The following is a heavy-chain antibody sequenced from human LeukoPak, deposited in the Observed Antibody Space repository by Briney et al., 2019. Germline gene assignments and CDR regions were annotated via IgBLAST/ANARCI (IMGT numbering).Heavy chain of an antibody. J-gene: IGHJ4*02. CDR1: GFTFSNAW. D-gene: IGHD1-26*01. CDR3: TTAEWELLLDFDY. Sequence: GGSLRLSCAASGFTFSNAWMSWVRQAPGKGLEWVGRIKSKTDGGTTDYAAPVKGRFTISRDDSKNTLYLQMNSLKTEDAAVYYCTTAEWELLLDFDYWGQGTLVTVSS. V-gene: IGHV3-15*01. CDR2: IKSKTDGGTT.